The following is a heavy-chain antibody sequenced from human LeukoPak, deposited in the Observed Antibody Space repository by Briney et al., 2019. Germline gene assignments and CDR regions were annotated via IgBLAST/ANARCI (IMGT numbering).Heavy chain of an antibody. J-gene: IGHJ4*02. CDR3: AGYFLYDSSGYYYELGKGFAY. V-gene: IGHV3-20*04. CDR2: INWNGGST. D-gene: IGHD3-22*01. Sequence: GGSLRLSCAASGFTFDDYGMSWVRQAPGKGLEWVSGINWNGGSTGYADSVKGRFTISRDNAKNSLYLQMNSLRAEDTALYYCAGYFLYDSSGYYYELGKGFAYWGQGTLVTVSS. CDR1: GFTFDDYG.